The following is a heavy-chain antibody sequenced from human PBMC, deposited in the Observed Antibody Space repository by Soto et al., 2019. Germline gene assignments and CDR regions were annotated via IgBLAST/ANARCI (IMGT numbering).Heavy chain of an antibody. Sequence: QVQLVQSGAEVKESGASVKVSCKASGYTFTGYYIHWVRQAPGQGLEWVGEISPKSGGTRYAQKFQGRVTMTMDTAITTVYMELSNLSPDDTAVYYCGRGRSGELVVFYWGQGTLVTVHS. J-gene: IGHJ4*02. V-gene: IGHV1-2*02. CDR1: GYTFTGYY. CDR3: GRGRSGELVVFY. CDR2: ISPKSGGT. D-gene: IGHD1-7*01.